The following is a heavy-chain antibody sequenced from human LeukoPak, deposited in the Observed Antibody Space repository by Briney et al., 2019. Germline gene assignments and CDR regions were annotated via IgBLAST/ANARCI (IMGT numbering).Heavy chain of an antibody. CDR1: GYSFTSYW. Sequence: GESLKISCKGSGYSFTSYWISWVRQMPGKGLEWMGRIDPSDSYTNYSPSFQGHVTISADKSFSTAYLQWSSLKASDTAMYYCARLEKTVTYDLHYWGQGTLVTVSS. CDR2: IDPSDSYT. V-gene: IGHV5-10-1*01. D-gene: IGHD4-17*01. CDR3: ARLEKTVTYDLHY. J-gene: IGHJ4*02.